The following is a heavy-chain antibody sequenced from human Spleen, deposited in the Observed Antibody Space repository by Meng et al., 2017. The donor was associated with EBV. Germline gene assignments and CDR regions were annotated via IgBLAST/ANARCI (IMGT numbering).Heavy chain of an antibody. D-gene: IGHD1-1*01. J-gene: IGHJ4*02. CDR1: GLTFSNYG. CDR3: ATLETQ. V-gene: IGHV3-30*03. CDR2: ISHDGSNK. Sequence: LGESGGGLGQPWRPPRLSCAAPGLTFSNYGMHWVRQAPGKGLQWVAVISHDGSNKYYRDSVKGRFSISRDNSKSTLYLQMNSLRVEDTAVYYCATLETQWGQGTLVTVSS.